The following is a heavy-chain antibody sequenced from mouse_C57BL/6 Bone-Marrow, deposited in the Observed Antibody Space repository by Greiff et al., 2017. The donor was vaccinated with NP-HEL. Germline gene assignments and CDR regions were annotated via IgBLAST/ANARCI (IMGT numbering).Heavy chain of an antibody. J-gene: IGHJ2*01. V-gene: IGHV1-4*01. D-gene: IGHD2-1*01. Sequence: QVQLKESGAELARPGASVKMSCKASGYTFTSYTMHWVKQRPGQGLEWIGYINPSSGYTKYNQKFKDKATLTADKSSSTAYMQLSSLTSADSAVYYCARKGIYYGFDYWGQGTTLTVSS. CDR3: ARKGIYYGFDY. CDR2: INPSSGYT. CDR1: GYTFTSYT.